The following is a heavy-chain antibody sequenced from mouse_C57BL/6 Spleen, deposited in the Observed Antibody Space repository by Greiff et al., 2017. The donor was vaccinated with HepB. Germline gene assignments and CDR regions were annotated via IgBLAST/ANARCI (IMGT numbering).Heavy chain of an antibody. CDR3: ARIYYDYDMDFAY. V-gene: IGHV2-2*01. CDR1: GFSLTSYG. CDR2: IWSGGST. Sequence: VKLMESGPGLVQPSQSLSITCTVSGFSLTSYGVHWVRQSPGKGLEWLGVIWSGGSTDYNAAFISRLSISKDNSKSQVFFKMNSLQADDTAIYYCARIYYDYDMDFAYWGQGTLVTVSA. D-gene: IGHD2-4*01. J-gene: IGHJ3*01.